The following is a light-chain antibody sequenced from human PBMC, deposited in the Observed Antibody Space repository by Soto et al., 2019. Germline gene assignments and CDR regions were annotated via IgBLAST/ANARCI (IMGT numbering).Light chain of an antibody. V-gene: IGKV1-39*01. Sequence: DIQMTQSPSSLSASVGDRVTITCRASQPISNYLNWYQQKPGKAPKLLIYAASSLQSGVPSRLSGSGSGTDFTLAISSLQPEDFATYYCQQSYSTPWTFGQGTKVEIK. CDR2: AAS. CDR3: QQSYSTPWT. J-gene: IGKJ1*01. CDR1: QPISNY.